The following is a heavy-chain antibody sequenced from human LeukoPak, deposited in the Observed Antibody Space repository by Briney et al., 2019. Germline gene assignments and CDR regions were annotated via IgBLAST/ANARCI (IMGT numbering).Heavy chain of an antibody. CDR2: IFSAGAT. Sequence: GGSLGLSCAASGFIVTNTFMKWVRQAPGKGLKWVSVIFSAGATYYADSVKGRFTISRDNSKNTLFLQMNSLRDDDTAVYFCGAFVKVAASGSFDVWGQGTTVTVSS. D-gene: IGHD2-21*02. V-gene: IGHV3-66*01. CDR1: GFIVTNTF. CDR3: GAFVKVAASGSFDV. J-gene: IGHJ3*01.